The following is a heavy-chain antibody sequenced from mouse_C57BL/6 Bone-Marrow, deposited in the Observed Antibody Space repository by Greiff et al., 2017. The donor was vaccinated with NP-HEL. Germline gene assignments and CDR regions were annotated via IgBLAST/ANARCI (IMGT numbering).Heavy chain of an antibody. CDR3: ARQTTSSYNAMDY. CDR2: INPSSGYT. D-gene: IGHD1-1*01. Sequence: QVQLQQSGAELARPGASVKMSCKASGYTLTSYTMHWVKQRPGQGLEWIGYINPSSGYTKYNQKFKDKATLTADKSSSTAYMQLSRLTSEDSAVYYCARQTTSSYNAMDYWGQGTSVTVSS. CDR1: GYTLTSYT. J-gene: IGHJ4*01. V-gene: IGHV1-4*01.